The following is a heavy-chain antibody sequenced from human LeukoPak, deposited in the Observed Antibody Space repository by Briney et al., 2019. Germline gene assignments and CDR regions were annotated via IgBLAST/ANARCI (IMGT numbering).Heavy chain of an antibody. J-gene: IGHJ5*02. V-gene: IGHV5-10-1*01. Sequence: GESLKISCKGSGYSFPSYWITWVRQMPGKGLEWMGRIDPSDSYTNYSPSFQGHVTISADKSISTAYLQWSSLKASDTAMYYCARDGYISWFDPWGQGTLVTVSS. CDR3: ARDGYISWFDP. D-gene: IGHD5-24*01. CDR1: GYSFPSYW. CDR2: IDPSDSYT.